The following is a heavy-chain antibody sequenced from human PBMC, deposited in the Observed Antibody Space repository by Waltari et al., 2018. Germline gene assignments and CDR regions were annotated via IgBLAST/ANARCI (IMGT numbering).Heavy chain of an antibody. CDR2: ISGSGGST. D-gene: IGHD6-13*01. V-gene: IGHV3-23*01. J-gene: IGHJ3*02. Sequence: EVQLLESGGGLVQPGGSLRLSCAASGFTFSSYAMSWVRQAPGKGLEWVSDISGSGGSTYYADYVKGRLTISRDNSKNTLYLQMNSLRAEDTAVYYCAKAPYSSSWYGDAFDIWGQGTMVTVSS. CDR1: GFTFSSYA. CDR3: AKAPYSSSWYGDAFDI.